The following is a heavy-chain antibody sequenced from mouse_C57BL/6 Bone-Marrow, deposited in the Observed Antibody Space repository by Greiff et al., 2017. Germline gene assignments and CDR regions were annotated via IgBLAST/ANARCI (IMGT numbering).Heavy chain of an antibody. CDR3: ARSIFYSLAY. CDR2: IYPGSGST. V-gene: IGHV1-55*01. D-gene: IGHD2-1*01. Sequence: VQLQQPGAELVKPGASVKMSCKASGYTFTSYWITWVKQRPGQGLEWIGDIYPGSGSTNYNEKFKSKATLTVDKSSSTAYMQLRSLTSEDAAVYYCARSIFYSLAYWGQGTLVTVSA. J-gene: IGHJ3*01. CDR1: GYTFTSYW.